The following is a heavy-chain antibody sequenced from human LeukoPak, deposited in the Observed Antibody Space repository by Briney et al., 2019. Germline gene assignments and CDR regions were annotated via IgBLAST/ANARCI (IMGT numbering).Heavy chain of an antibody. CDR2: INPSGGST. J-gene: IGHJ2*01. V-gene: IGHV1-46*01. CDR3: ARPRALEWYFDL. Sequence: ASVTVFCKASGYTFTSYYMHWVRQAPGQGLEWMGIINPSGGSTSYAQKFQGRVTMTRDTSTSTVYMELSSLRSEDTAVYYCARPRALEWYFDLWGRGTLVTVSS. CDR1: GYTFTSYY.